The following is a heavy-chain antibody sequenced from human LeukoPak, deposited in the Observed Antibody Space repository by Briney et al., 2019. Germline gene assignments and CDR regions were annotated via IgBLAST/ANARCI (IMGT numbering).Heavy chain of an antibody. CDR1: GGTFSSYA. J-gene: IGHJ4*02. CDR2: IIPIFGTA. V-gene: IGHV1-69*06. Sequence: SVRVSCKASGGTFSSYAISWVRQAPGQGLEWMGGIIPIFGTANYAQKFQGRVTITADKSTSTAYMELSSLRSEDTAVYYCAAVVEMATIWGFDYWGQGTLVTVSS. D-gene: IGHD5-24*01. CDR3: AAVVEMATIWGFDY.